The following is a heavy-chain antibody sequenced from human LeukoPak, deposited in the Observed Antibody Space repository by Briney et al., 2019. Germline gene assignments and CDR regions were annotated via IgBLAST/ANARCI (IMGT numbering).Heavy chain of an antibody. D-gene: IGHD3-10*01. J-gene: IGHJ4*02. V-gene: IGHV4-38-2*01. CDR1: GYSISSGYY. CDR3: ARHPLNYYGSGSYLDY. CDR2: IYHSGST. Sequence: PSETLSLTCAVSGYSISSGYYLGWIRQPPGKGLEWIGSIYHSGSTYYNPSLKSRVTISVDTSKNQFSLKLSSVTAADTAVYYCARHPLNYYGSGSYLDYWGQGTLVTVSS.